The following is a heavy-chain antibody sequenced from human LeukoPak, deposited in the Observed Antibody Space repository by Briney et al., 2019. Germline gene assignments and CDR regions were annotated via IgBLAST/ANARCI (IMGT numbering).Heavy chain of an antibody. J-gene: IGHJ4*02. CDR3: ARVRGLGVITPYLDY. CDR1: GGSISSGDYY. V-gene: IGHV4-30-4*01. CDR2: IYYSGST. D-gene: IGHD3-16*02. Sequence: PSQTLSLTCTVSGGSISSGDYYWSWIRQPPGKGLEWIGYIYYSGSTYYNPSLKSRVTISVDTSKNQFSLKLSSVTAADTAVYYCARVRGLGVITPYLDYWGQGTLVTVSS.